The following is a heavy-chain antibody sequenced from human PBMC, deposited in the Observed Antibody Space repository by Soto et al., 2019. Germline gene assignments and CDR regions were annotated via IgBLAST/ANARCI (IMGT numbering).Heavy chain of an antibody. CDR3: ARVPLTCGGDCYIADY. D-gene: IGHD2-21*02. J-gene: IGHJ4*02. Sequence: ASVKVSCKASGYTFTAYFMHWVRQAPGQGLEWMGIIHPRGGSTNYAQRFQGRVAMTWDTSTSTVYMELSSLRSDEDTAVYYCARVPLTCGGDCYIADYWGQGTLVTVSS. CDR1: GYTFTAYF. V-gene: IGHV1-46*01. CDR2: IHPRGGST.